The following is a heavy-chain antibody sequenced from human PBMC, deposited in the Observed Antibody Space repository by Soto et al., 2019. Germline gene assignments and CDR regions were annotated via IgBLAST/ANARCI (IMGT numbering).Heavy chain of an antibody. V-gene: IGHV3-7*03. CDR1: GFTFSSYW. CDR2: IKEDGSEK. Sequence: ESGGGLVQPGGSLRLSCAASGFTFSSYWMNWVRQAPGGGLEWVANIKEDGSEKTYVDSVEGRFTISRDNAKNSLDLQMNSLRAGDTAVYYCARGPLDYWGQGTLVTVSS. J-gene: IGHJ4*02. CDR3: ARGPLDY.